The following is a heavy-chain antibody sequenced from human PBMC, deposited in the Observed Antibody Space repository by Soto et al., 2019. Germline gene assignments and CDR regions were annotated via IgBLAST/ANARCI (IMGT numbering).Heavy chain of an antibody. D-gene: IGHD6-6*01. Sequence: GGSLRLSCAASGFTCSSYSMNWVRQAPGKGLEWVSSISSSSSYIYYADSVKGRFTISRDNAKNSLYLQMNSLRAEDTAVYYCARDLDSYSSSFWGATYNWFDPWGQETLVTVSS. CDR3: ARDLDSYSSSFWGATYNWFDP. V-gene: IGHV3-21*01. CDR2: ISSSSSYI. J-gene: IGHJ5*02. CDR1: GFTCSSYS.